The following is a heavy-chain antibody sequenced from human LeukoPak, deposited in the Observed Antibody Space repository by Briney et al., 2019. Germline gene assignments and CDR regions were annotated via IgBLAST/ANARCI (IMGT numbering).Heavy chain of an antibody. CDR3: ARDGAYSYGWALDY. CDR1: GFTFSSYA. Sequence: GGPLRLSCAASGFTFSSYAVSWVRQAPGKGLEWVSVIYSGGSTYYADSVKGRFTISRDNSKNTLYLQMNSLRAEDTAVYYCARDGAYSYGWALDYWGRGTLVTVSS. J-gene: IGHJ4*02. CDR2: IYSGGST. V-gene: IGHV3-66*01. D-gene: IGHD5-18*01.